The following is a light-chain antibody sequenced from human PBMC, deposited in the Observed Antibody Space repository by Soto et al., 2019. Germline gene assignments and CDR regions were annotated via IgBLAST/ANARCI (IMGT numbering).Light chain of an antibody. CDR2: DVS. Sequence: QSALTQPASVSGSPGQSITISCTGTSSDVGGYNYVSWYQQHPAKVPKLMIYDVSNRPSGVSDRFSGSKSGNTASLTISGLRAEDEADYYCYSYTTSSTYVFGTGTKVTVL. V-gene: IGLV2-14*01. J-gene: IGLJ1*01. CDR1: SSDVGGYNY. CDR3: YSYTTSSTYV.